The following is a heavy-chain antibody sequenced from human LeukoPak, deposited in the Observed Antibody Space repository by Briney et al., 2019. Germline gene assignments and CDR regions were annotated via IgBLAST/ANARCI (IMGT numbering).Heavy chain of an antibody. J-gene: IGHJ6*03. Sequence: SETLSLTCSVSGGSLSTYYWSWIRQPPGKGLEWIGYIYYTGSTGSNPSLKSRVTISVDTSKNQFSLKLSSVTAADTAVYYCARVAGTGYYYYYMDVWGKGTTVTVSS. CDR3: ARVAGTGYYYYYMDV. CDR2: IYYTGST. D-gene: IGHD6-19*01. CDR1: GGSLSTYY. V-gene: IGHV4-59*01.